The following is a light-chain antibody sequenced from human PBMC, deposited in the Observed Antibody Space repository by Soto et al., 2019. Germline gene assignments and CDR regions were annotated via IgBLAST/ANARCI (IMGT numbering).Light chain of an antibody. CDR1: SSDVGGYNY. V-gene: IGLV2-11*01. J-gene: IGLJ2*01. Sequence: QSVPTQPRSVSGSPGQSVTISCTGTSSDVGGYNYVSWYQQHPGKAPKLMIYDVSKRPSGVPDRFSGSKSGNTASLTISGLQAEDEADYYCCSYAGSYTPVVFGGGTKFTVL. CDR2: DVS. CDR3: CSYAGSYTPVV.